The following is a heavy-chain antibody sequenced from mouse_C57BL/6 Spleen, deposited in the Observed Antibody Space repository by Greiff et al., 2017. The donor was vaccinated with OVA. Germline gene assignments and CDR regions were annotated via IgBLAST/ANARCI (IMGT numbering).Heavy chain of an antibody. CDR3: ARIPYDGQYYFDY. D-gene: IGHD2-3*01. CDR2: INPNHGGT. CDR1: GYTFTDYY. Sequence: EVQLQQSGPELVKPGASVKISCKASGYTFTDYYMNWVKQSHGKSLEWIGDINPNHGGTSYNQKFKGKATLTVDKSSSTAYMELRSLTSEDSAVYYCARIPYDGQYYFDYWGQGTTLTVSS. V-gene: IGHV1-26*01. J-gene: IGHJ2*01.